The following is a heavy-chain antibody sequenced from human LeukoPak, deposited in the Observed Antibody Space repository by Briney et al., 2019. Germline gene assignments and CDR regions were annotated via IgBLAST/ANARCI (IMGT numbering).Heavy chain of an antibody. CDR2: ISSSSSYI. Sequence: GGSLRLSCAASGFTFSSYSMNWVRQAPGKGLEWVSSISSSSSYIYYADSVKGRFTISRDNAKNSLYLQTNSLRAEDTAVYYCARDGFYDSSGYLKYFQHWGQGTLVTVSS. D-gene: IGHD3-22*01. CDR3: ARDGFYDSSGYLKYFQH. J-gene: IGHJ1*01. V-gene: IGHV3-21*01. CDR1: GFTFSSYS.